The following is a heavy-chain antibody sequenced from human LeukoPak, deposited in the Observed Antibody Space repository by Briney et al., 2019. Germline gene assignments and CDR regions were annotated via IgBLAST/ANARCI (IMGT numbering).Heavy chain of an antibody. V-gene: IGHV4-59*02. CDR3: VRGAVTSGGVFDI. CDR2: IHYSGTTST. D-gene: IGHD2-21*02. J-gene: IGHJ3*02. CDR1: GGSVSSYY. Sequence: WETLSLTCTVAGGSVSSYYWSWIRQPPGKGREWIGYIHYSGTTSTNYNPSLKSRVTISIDTSKNQFSLNLDSLSAADTAVYYCVRGAVTSGGVFDIWGQGTMVTVSS.